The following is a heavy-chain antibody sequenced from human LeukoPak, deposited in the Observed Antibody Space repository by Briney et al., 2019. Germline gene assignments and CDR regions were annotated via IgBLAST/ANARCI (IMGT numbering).Heavy chain of an antibody. J-gene: IGHJ3*01. CDR1: GFTFTTFW. CDR2: INTDGSST. Sequence: PGGSLRLSCATSGFTFTTFWMHWVRQAPGKGLVWVSRINTDGSSTSYVDSVKGRFTISRDNAKNTLYLQMNSLRAEDTAVYYCARDFLHLGGWGQGTMVTVSS. D-gene: IGHD3-16*01. V-gene: IGHV3-74*01. CDR3: ARDFLHLGG.